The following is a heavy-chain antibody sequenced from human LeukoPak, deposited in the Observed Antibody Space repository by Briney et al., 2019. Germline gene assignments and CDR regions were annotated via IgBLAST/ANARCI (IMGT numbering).Heavy chain of an antibody. Sequence: PGGSLRLSCAASGFTFSSYSMNWVRQAPGKGLEWVSSISSSSSYIYYADSVKGRFTISRDNAKNSLYLQMNSLRAEDTAVYYCARFLYKPLLSFDYWGQGTLVTVSS. CDR1: GFTFSSYS. V-gene: IGHV3-21*01. D-gene: IGHD3-10*01. J-gene: IGHJ4*02. CDR3: ARFLYKPLLSFDY. CDR2: ISSSSSYI.